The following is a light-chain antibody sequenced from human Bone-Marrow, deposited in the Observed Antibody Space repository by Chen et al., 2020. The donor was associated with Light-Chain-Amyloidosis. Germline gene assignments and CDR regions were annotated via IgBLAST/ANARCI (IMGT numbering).Light chain of an antibody. Sequence: DIVMTHSPDSLSVSLGDIATISCKSSQSVLYGPNNKNYFAWFQQQPGQPPKLLVYWASTRESGVPDRFSGSGSGTDFTLTISSPQAEDVAVYYCQQYHSLPFTFGPGTKVDIK. CDR2: WAS. J-gene: IGKJ3*01. V-gene: IGKV4-1*01. CDR3: QQYHSLPFT. CDR1: QSVLYGPNNKNY.